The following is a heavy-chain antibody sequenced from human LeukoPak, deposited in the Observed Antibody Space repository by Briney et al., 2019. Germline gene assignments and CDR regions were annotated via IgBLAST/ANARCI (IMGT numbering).Heavy chain of an antibody. CDR3: AKLDRITMVRGVLDY. CDR1: GFTFSSYW. Sequence: GGSLRLSCAASGFTFSSYWMHWVRQAPGKGLEWVSAISGSGGSTYYADSVKGRFTISRDNSKNTLYLQMNSLRAEDTAVYYCAKLDRITMVRGVLDYWGQGTLVTVSS. V-gene: IGHV3-23*01. CDR2: ISGSGGST. J-gene: IGHJ4*02. D-gene: IGHD3-10*01.